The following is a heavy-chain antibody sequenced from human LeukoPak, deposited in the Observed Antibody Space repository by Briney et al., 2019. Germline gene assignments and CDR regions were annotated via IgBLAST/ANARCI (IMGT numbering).Heavy chain of an antibody. J-gene: IGHJ4*02. CDR2: MNIDGSEK. CDR3: ARDPVEWELLLDY. Sequence: PGGSLRLSRAASGFTFSNYWMGWVRQAPGKRPEWAANMNIDGSEKYYADSVKGRFSISRDNARNSVYLQMASLRVEDTAVYYCARDPVEWELLLDYWGQGTLVTVSS. D-gene: IGHD1-26*01. CDR1: GFTFSNYW. V-gene: IGHV3-7*01.